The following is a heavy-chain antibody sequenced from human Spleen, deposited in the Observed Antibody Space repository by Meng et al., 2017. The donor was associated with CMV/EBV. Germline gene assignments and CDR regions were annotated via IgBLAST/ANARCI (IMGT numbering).Heavy chain of an antibody. J-gene: IGHJ4*02. CDR2: INPNSGGT. V-gene: IGHV1-2*02. CDR1: GCTFTDYY. CDR3: ARRGSYGSGSYFDF. Sequence: ASVKVSCKASGCTFTDYYIHWIRQAPGQGLEWMGWINPNSGGTNYAQKFQGRVTMTRDTSISTAYMELSRVRSDDTAVFYCARRGSYGSGSYFDFWGQGTLVTVSS. D-gene: IGHD3-10*01.